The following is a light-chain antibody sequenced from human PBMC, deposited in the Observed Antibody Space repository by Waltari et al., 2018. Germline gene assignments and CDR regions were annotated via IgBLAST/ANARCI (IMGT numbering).Light chain of an antibody. CDR3: SSAAGNKDLI. V-gene: IGLV3-27*01. Sequence: SYELIQPSSVSVSPGQTARITCSGDVLAKKYARWFQQKPGQAPVLVIYKDSERPSGIPDRFSGSNSGTTATLTISGAQVEDEADYYCSSAAGNKDLIVGGGTKVTVL. CDR2: KDS. J-gene: IGLJ2*01. CDR1: VLAKKY.